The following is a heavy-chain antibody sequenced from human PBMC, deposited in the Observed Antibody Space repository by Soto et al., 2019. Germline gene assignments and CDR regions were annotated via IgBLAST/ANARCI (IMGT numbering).Heavy chain of an antibody. D-gene: IGHD3-9*01. J-gene: IGHJ4*02. V-gene: IGHV3-74*01. CDR3: VRDKTGPKDY. CDR1: GYTFSTYW. Sequence: PGGSLRLSCAASGYTFSTYWMHWVRQAPGKGLVWVARLDEEGGRTFYADSVKGRFTISRDNPKNTLYLQMDSLRAEDTAVYYCVRDKTGPKDYWGQGTLVTVSS. CDR2: LDEEGGRT.